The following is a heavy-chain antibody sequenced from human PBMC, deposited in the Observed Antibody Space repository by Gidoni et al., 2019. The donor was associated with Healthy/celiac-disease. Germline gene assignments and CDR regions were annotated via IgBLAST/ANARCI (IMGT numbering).Heavy chain of an antibody. V-gene: IGHV3-23*01. Sequence: EVQLLASGGGLVQPGGSLRLSCAASGFTFSSYAMRWVRQDSGKGLEWVSAISGSGGSTYYADSVKGRFTISRDNSKNTLYLQMNSLRAEDTAVYYCAKDRRITIFGVVIGAFDIWGQGTMVTVSS. J-gene: IGHJ3*02. CDR2: ISGSGGST. CDR3: AKDRRITIFGVVIGAFDI. D-gene: IGHD3-3*01. CDR1: GFTFSSYA.